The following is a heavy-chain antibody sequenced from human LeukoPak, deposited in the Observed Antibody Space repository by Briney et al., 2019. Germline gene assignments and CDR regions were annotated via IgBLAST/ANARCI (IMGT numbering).Heavy chain of an antibody. CDR3: ARDDGSGSYEGWFDP. J-gene: IGHJ5*02. Sequence: PSQTLSLTCTVSGASISSYYWSWIRQPPGKGLEWIGYIYYSGSTNYNPSLKSRVTISVDTSKNQFSLKLSSVTAADTAVYYCARDDGSGSYEGWFDPWGQGTLVTVSS. V-gene: IGHV4-59*01. CDR1: GASISSYY. D-gene: IGHD3-10*01. CDR2: IYYSGST.